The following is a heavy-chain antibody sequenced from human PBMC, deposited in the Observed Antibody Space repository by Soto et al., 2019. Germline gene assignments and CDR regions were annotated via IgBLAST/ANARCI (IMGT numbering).Heavy chain of an antibody. CDR2: IRAGGGRK. CDR1: GFTFSNYA. CDR3: AKDFSYVSWSNFDY. Sequence: EVQLLESGGGLVQPGGSLRLSCAGSGFTFSNYAMSWVRQAPGQGLDWVSAIRAGGGRKYYADSVKGRFTISRDNSKNTLYLKMHSLRAEDTAVYYWAKDFSYVSWSNFDYWGQGTLVTVSS. J-gene: IGHJ4*02. D-gene: IGHD5-18*01. V-gene: IGHV3-23*01.